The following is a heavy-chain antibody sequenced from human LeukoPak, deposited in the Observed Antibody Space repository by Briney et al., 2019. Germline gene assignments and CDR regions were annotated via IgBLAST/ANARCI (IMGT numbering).Heavy chain of an antibody. V-gene: IGHV3-53*01. CDR1: GFTVSSNC. CDR3: ASGSGSYRTPYYYMDV. CDR2: IYSGGST. Sequence: PGGSLRLSCAASGFTVSSNCMSWVRQAPGKGLEWVSVIYSGGSTYYADSVKGRFTISRDNSKNTLYLRMNSLRAEDTAVYYCASGSGSYRTPYYYMDVWGTGTTVTVSS. D-gene: IGHD3-10*01. J-gene: IGHJ6*03.